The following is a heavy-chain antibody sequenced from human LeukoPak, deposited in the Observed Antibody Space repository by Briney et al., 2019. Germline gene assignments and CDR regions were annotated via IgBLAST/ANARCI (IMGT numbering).Heavy chain of an antibody. J-gene: IGHJ3*02. CDR1: GGSISSYY. V-gene: IGHV4-59*01. CDR2: IYYSGST. CDR3: GSPGVGVGDLDIDAFDI. D-gene: IGHD5-12*01. Sequence: SETLSLTCTVSGGSISSYYWNWIRQPPGKGLEWVGYIYYSGSTNYNPSLKSRVTISVDTSKNQLSLKLSSVTAADTAVFYVGSPGVGVGDLDIDAFDIWGQGTMVTVSS.